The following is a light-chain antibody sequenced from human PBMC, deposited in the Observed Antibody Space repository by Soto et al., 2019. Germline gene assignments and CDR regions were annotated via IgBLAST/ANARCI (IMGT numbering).Light chain of an antibody. CDR2: VAS. Sequence: DLVMTQSPLSLPVTPGEPASISCRADQSLPHSDGYTYLNWYLQKPGQPPQLLIYVASNRASGVADRFSGSGSGTDFTLKISRVEAEDVGIYYCMQAHQLPYTVGQGTRLEI. V-gene: IGKV2-28*01. CDR3: MQAHQLPYT. CDR1: QSLPHSDGYTY. J-gene: IGKJ2*01.